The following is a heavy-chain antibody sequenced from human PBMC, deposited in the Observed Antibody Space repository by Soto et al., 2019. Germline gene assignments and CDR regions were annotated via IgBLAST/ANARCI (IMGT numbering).Heavy chain of an antibody. V-gene: IGHV3-23*01. Sequence: EVQLLESGGGLVLPGGSLRLSCAASGFTFNAYAMTWVRQAPGKGLEWVSAIGGSGGNRYYAASVKGRFTISRDNSKDALDLQMNSLRVEDTAVYYCARVASDYINSVDHWGQGILVTDSS. CDR2: IGGSGGNR. J-gene: IGHJ4*02. D-gene: IGHD4-4*01. CDR1: GFTFNAYA. CDR3: ARVASDYINSVDH.